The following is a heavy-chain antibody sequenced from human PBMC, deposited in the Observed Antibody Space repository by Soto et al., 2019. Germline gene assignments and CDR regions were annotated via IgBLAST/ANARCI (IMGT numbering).Heavy chain of an antibody. D-gene: IGHD1-26*01. CDR3: ARAGSQSDALDI. CDR1: GYIFTNHD. CDR2: MNPDTRNT. V-gene: IGHV1-8*01. Sequence: QVQLVQSGAEVRKPGASLKVSCKASGYIFTNHDIHWVRQATGQGLEWMGWMNPDTRNTGYAKNHKGRVTMTTNTSINTAYMELSSLTSEDTAMYYCARAGSQSDALDIWGQGTMVTVSS. J-gene: IGHJ3*02.